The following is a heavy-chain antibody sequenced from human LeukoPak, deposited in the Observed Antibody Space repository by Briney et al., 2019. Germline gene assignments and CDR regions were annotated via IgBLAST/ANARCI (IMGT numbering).Heavy chain of an antibody. CDR2: ISAYNGNT. D-gene: IGHD5-12*01. J-gene: IGHJ6*02. Sequence: ASVKVSCKASGYTFTSYGISWARQAPGQGLEWMGWISAYNGNTNYAQKLQGRVTMTTDTSTSTAYMELRSLRSDDTAVYYCARDRISIHWRIVATRKERTRDYYGMDVWGQGTTVTVSS. CDR3: ARDRISIHWRIVATRKERTRDYYGMDV. CDR1: GYTFTSYG. V-gene: IGHV1-18*01.